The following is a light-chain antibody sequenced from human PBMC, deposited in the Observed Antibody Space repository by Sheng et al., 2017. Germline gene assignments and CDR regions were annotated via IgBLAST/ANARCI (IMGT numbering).Light chain of an antibody. CDR3: HVWDGSTDHLV. Sequence: SYVLTQPPSVSVAPGKTATLTCGGDNIGGKSVHWYRQRPAQAPVLVVYDTSDRPSGIPERFSGSNSGNTATLTITRVEPGDEADYYCHVWDGSTDHLVFGGGTETDRP. CDR2: DTS. V-gene: IGLV3-21*03. CDR1: NIGGKS. J-gene: IGLJ2*01.